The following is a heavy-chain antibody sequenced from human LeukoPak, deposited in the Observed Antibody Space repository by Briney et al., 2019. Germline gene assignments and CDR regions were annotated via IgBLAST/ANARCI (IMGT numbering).Heavy chain of an antibody. Sequence: GGSLRLSCAASGFTFSSYDMHWVRQATGKGLEWVSAIGTAGDTYYPGSVKGRFTISRDNSKNTLYLQMNSLRAEDTAVYYCAKAARITMVRGVIISPYYWGQGTLVTVSS. V-gene: IGHV3-13*01. CDR2: IGTAGDT. CDR1: GFTFSSYD. D-gene: IGHD3-10*01. CDR3: AKAARITMVRGVIISPYY. J-gene: IGHJ4*02.